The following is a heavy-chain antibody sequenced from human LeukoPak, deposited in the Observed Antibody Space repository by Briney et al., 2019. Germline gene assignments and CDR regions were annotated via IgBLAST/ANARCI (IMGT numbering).Heavy chain of an antibody. CDR3: AKDVCSSTSCYTFDY. J-gene: IGHJ4*02. Sequence: GGSLRLSCAASGFTFSDYYMSWIRQAPGKGLEWVAFIRYDGSNKYYADSVKGRFTISRDNSKNTLYLQMNSLRAEDTAVYYCAKDVCSSTSCYTFDYWGQGTLVTVSS. D-gene: IGHD2-2*01. CDR2: IRYDGSNK. CDR1: GFTFSDYY. V-gene: IGHV3-30*02.